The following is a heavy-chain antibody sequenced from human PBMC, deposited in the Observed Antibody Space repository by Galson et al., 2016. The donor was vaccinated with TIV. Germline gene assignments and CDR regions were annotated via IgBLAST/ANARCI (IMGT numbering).Heavy chain of an antibody. CDR3: ARDLMTSVTTPFDF. CDR2: ISPNGGDT. CDR1: GYPFAGQY. J-gene: IGHJ4*01. D-gene: IGHD4-17*01. V-gene: IGHV1-2*02. Sequence: SVKVSCKASGYPFAGQYLHWVRQAPGQGLEWMGWISPNGGDTNYAQKFQNRVTMTRDTSISTAYMELNSLRSDDTAVYHCARDLMTSVTTPFDFWGQGTLVTVSS.